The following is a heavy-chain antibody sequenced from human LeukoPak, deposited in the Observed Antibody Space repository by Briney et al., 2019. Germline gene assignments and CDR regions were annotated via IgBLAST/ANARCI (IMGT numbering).Heavy chain of an antibody. CDR1: GFTFSSYA. CDR3: AGGVLGYCSSTSCRYYYGMDV. CDR2: ISYDGSNK. Sequence: GRSLRLSCAASGFTFSSYAMHWVRQAPGKGLEWVAVISYDGSNKYYADSVKGRFTISRDNSKNTLYLQMNSLRSEDTAVYYCAGGVLGYCSSTSCRYYYGMDVWGQGTTVTVSS. J-gene: IGHJ6*02. D-gene: IGHD2-2*01. V-gene: IGHV3-30-3*01.